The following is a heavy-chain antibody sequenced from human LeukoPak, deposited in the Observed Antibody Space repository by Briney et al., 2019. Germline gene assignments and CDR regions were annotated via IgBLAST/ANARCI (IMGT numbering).Heavy chain of an antibody. Sequence: ASVKVSCKASGYTFTGYYMHWVRQAPGQGLEWMGWINPNSGGTNNAQKFQGRVTMTRDTSISTAYMELSRLRSDDTAVYYCARDRVVVVVPAAIGYWGQGTLVTVSS. J-gene: IGHJ4*02. V-gene: IGHV1-2*02. CDR1: GYTFTGYY. CDR3: ARDRVVVVVPAAIGY. D-gene: IGHD2-2*01. CDR2: INPNSGGT.